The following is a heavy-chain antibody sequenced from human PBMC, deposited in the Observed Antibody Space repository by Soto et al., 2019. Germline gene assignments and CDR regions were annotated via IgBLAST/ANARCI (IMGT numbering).Heavy chain of an antibody. D-gene: IGHD6-19*01. J-gene: IGHJ4*02. CDR3: ARVSPRGWTIDY. V-gene: IGHV3-53*01. Sequence: EVQLVESXXXXIQPGGSLRLSCAASGFTVSSNXMSWVRQAPGKGLEWVSVIYSGVSTYYADSVKGRFTISRDNSKNTLYLQMNSLRAEDTAVYYCARVSPRGWTIDYWGQGTLVTVSS. CDR2: IYSGVST. CDR1: GFTVSSNX.